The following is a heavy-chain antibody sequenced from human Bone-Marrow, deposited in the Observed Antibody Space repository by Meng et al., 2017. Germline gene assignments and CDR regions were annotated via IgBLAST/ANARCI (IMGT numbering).Heavy chain of an antibody. CDR2: IKSKPDGETI. V-gene: IGHV3-15*01. D-gene: IGHD5-12*01. CDR3: SGHIDY. CDR1: GFTGSNAY. Sequence: EGELVEGGGGVGKPGGALRLSCEGAGFTGSNAYMTWVRQVPGKRLEWVGRIKSKPDGETIDYAAPVKGRFTISRDDSKNTVYLQMNSLKSEDTAVYYCSGHIDYWGQGTLVTVSS. J-gene: IGHJ4*02.